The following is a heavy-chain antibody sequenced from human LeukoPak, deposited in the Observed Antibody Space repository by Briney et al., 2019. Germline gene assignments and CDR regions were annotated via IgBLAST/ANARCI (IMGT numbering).Heavy chain of an antibody. J-gene: IGHJ4*02. D-gene: IGHD3-16*01. Sequence: GGSLRLSCAASGFTVSDNNMIWVRQAPGKGLEWVSTLHRDGSVRYADAVNGRCTISRDDSKNTLSLQMSSLRDEDTAVYYCVRVHGGGYWGQGTLVTVSS. CDR2: LHRDGSV. CDR1: GFTVSDNN. V-gene: IGHV3-53*01. CDR3: VRVHGGGY.